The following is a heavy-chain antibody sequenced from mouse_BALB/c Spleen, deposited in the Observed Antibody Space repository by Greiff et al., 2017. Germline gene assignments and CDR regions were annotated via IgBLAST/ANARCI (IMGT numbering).Heavy chain of an antibody. Sequence: LKQPGSELVRPGASVKLSCKASGYTFTSYWMHWVKQRPGQGLEWIGNIYPGSGSTNYDEKFKSKATLTVDTSSSTAYMQLSSLTSEDSAVYYCTGGLRGYWGQGTTLTVSS. D-gene: IGHD2-4*01. V-gene: IGHV1S22*01. J-gene: IGHJ2*01. CDR1: GYTFTSYW. CDR2: IYPGSGST. CDR3: TGGLRGY.